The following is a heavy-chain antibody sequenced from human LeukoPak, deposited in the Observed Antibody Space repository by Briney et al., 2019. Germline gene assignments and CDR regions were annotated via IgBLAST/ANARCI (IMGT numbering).Heavy chain of an antibody. J-gene: IGHJ4*02. V-gene: IGHV1-2*06. CDR3: ARGRNYYLFDDY. D-gene: IGHD1-7*01. CDR1: GYTFTGYY. Sequence: GASVKVSCKASGYTFTGYYMHWVRQAPGQGLEWMGRINPNNGGTNYAQKFQGRVTMTRDTSIITAYMELSRLRSDDTAVYYCARGRNYYLFDDYWGQGTLVTVSS. CDR2: INPNNGGT.